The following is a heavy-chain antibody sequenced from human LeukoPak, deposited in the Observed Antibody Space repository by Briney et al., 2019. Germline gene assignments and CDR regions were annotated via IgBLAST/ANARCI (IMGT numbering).Heavy chain of an antibody. CDR1: GFIFSSNY. V-gene: IGHV3-53*01. CDR2: IYSGGST. J-gene: IGHJ4*02. CDR3: ARDPFLDYGDAPGDY. Sequence: GGSLRLSCAASGFIFSSNYMSWVRQAPGKGLEWVSIIYSGGSTYYADSVKGRFIISRDNSKNTLYLQMNSLRAEDTAVYHCARDPFLDYGDAPGDYWGQGTLVTVSS. D-gene: IGHD4-17*01.